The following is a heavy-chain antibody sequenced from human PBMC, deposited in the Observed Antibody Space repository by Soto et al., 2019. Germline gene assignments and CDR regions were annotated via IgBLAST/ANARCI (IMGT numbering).Heavy chain of an antibody. CDR1: GGTFSSYT. CDR3: ARGPVWDIVVVPAQMDYFDY. Sequence: ASVKVSCKASGGTFSSYTISWVRQAPGQGLEWMGRIIPILGIANYAQKFQGRVTITADKSTSTAYMELSSLRSEDTAVYYCARGPVWDIVVVPAQMDYFDYWGQGTLVTVSS. V-gene: IGHV1-69*02. D-gene: IGHD2-2*01. CDR2: IIPILGIA. J-gene: IGHJ4*02.